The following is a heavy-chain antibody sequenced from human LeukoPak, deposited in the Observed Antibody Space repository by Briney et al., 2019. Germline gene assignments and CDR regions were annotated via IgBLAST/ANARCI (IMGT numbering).Heavy chain of an antibody. D-gene: IGHD4-17*01. J-gene: IGHJ4*02. CDR1: GASIRNLSYY. CDR2: TYYNGDI. Sequence: PSETLSLTCTVSGASIRNLSYYWAWIRQPPGTGLEWVGNTYYNGDIYSNSSLESRLTQSIDTSKNHFSLKLTSATAADTAVYYCARILYDFGDHYIDCWGQGILVTVSS. CDR3: ARILYDFGDHYIDC. V-gene: IGHV4-39*02.